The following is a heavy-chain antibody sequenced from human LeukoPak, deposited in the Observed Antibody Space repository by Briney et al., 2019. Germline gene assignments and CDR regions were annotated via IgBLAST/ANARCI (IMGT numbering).Heavy chain of an antibody. D-gene: IGHD3-10*01. CDR3: ARSPGGSCYNPSDY. CDR1: GFTFSNHA. V-gene: IGHV3-64*01. Sequence: PGGSLRLSCAASGFTFSNHAMHWVRQAPGKGLEYVSSISSNGDNTYYANSVKGRFTISRDNSKNTLYLQMGSLRGDDMAVYYCARSPGGSCYNPSDYWGQGTLVTVSS. CDR2: ISSNGDNT. J-gene: IGHJ4*02.